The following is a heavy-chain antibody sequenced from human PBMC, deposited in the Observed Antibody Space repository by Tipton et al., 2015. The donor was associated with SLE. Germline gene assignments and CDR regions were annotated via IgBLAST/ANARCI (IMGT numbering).Heavy chain of an antibody. J-gene: IGHJ4*02. Sequence: SLRLSCAASGFTFSSYAMSWVRQAPGKGLEWVSVIYSGGSTYYADSVKGRFTISRDNSKNTLYLQMNSLRAEDTAVYYCAKERYGDYSFFDYWGQGTLVTVSS. CDR2: IYSGGST. CDR3: AKERYGDYSFFDY. V-gene: IGHV3-23*03. CDR1: GFTFSSYA. D-gene: IGHD4-17*01.